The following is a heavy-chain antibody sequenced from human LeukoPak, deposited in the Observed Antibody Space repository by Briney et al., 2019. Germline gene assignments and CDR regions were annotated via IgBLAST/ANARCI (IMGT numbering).Heavy chain of an antibody. J-gene: IGHJ4*02. V-gene: IGHV4-34*01. CDR3: ARGRPLDYGDYYYFDY. CDR1: GGSFSGYC. CDR2: INHSGST. Sequence: SETLSLTCAVYGGSFSGYCWSWIRQPPGKGLEWIEEINHSGSTNYNPSLKSRVTISVDTSKNQFSLKLSSVTAADTAVNYCARGRPLDYGDYYYFDYWGQGTLVTVSS. D-gene: IGHD4-17*01.